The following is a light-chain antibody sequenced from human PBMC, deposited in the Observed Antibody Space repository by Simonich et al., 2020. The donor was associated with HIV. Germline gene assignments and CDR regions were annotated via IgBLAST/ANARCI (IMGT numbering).Light chain of an antibody. J-gene: IGLJ2*01. CDR3: SSRDSSGAYRV. CDR1: SLRSYS. CDR2: RIN. V-gene: IGLV3-19*01. Sequence: SSELTQDPAVSVALGQTVRITCPGDSLRSYSASWYQQKPGQAPILVIYRINNRPSGIPDRFAGSSSGNTASLTITGTQAEDEADYYCSSRDSSGAYRVFGGGTKVTVL.